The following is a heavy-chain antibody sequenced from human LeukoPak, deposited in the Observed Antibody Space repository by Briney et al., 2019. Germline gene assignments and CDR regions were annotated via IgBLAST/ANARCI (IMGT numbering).Heavy chain of an antibody. Sequence: ASVKVSCKTSGYTFTRYGISWVRQAPGQGLEWMGWISAYEGNTKYAQKVQGRVSMTTDTSTSTAYMELRSLRSDDTAVYYCARDNAIIPAENADYWGQGAQVTVSS. CDR3: ARDNAIIPAENADY. D-gene: IGHD2-2*01. CDR2: ISAYEGNT. CDR1: GYTFTRYG. J-gene: IGHJ4*02. V-gene: IGHV1-18*01.